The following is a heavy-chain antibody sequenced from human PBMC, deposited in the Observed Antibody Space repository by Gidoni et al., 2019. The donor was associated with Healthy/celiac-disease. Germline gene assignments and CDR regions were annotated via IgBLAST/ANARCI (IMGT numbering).Heavy chain of an antibody. CDR2: ISSSSSYI. J-gene: IGHJ6*02. Sequence: EVQLVESGGGLDKPGGSLRLSCAASGFTFSSYSMNWVRQAPGKGLEWVSSISSSSSYIYYADSVKGRFTISRDNAKNSLYLQMNSLRAEDTAVYYCARDGQWLVRGYYYYGMDVWGQGTTVTVSS. CDR3: ARDGQWLVRGYYYYGMDV. D-gene: IGHD6-19*01. CDR1: GFTFSSYS. V-gene: IGHV3-21*01.